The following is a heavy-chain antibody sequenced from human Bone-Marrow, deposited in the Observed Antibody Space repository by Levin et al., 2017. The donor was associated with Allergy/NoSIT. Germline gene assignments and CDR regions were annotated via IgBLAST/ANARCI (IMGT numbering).Heavy chain of an antibody. CDR2: IYPGDSDT. D-gene: IGHD3-10*01. J-gene: IGHJ4*02. CDR1: GSTFSNYW. CDR3: ARNHDYYGMRRSDYIDY. V-gene: IGHV5-51*01. Sequence: GESLKISCRISGSTFSNYWFAWVRQMPGKGLEWMGIIYPGDSDTRYSPSFQGQVTIPADQSSNTADLQCSSPAASDTALYYCARNHDYYGMRRSDYIDYWGQGTPVTVSS.